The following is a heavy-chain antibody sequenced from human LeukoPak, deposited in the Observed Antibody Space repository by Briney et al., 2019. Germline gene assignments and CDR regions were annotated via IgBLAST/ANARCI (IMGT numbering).Heavy chain of an antibody. CDR1: GGSFSGYY. D-gene: IGHD6-19*01. V-gene: IGHV4-34*01. J-gene: IGHJ4*02. Sequence: SETLSLTCAVYGGSFSGYYWSWIRQPPGKGLEWIGEINHSGSTNYNPSLKSRVTISVDKSKNQFSLKLSSVTAADTAVYYCASASSGWYRQIAVWGQGTLVTVSS. CDR3: ASASSGWYRQIAV. CDR2: INHSGST.